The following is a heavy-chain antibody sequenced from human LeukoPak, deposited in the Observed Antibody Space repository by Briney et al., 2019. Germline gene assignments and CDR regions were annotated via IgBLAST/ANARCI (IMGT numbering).Heavy chain of an antibody. CDR2: IYPRDGST. CDR3: TRDQEGFDY. J-gene: IGHJ4*02. Sequence: ASVKVSCKASGYTFTSNYIHWVRQAPGQGLEWMGMIYPRDGSTSYAQKFQGRVTVTRDTSTSTVHMELSGLRSEDTAVYYCTRDQEGFDYWGQGTLVTVSS. CDR1: GYTFTSNY. V-gene: IGHV1-46*01.